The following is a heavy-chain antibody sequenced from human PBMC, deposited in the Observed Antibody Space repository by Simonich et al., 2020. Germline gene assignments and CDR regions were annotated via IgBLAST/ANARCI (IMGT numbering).Heavy chain of an antibody. V-gene: IGHV1-2*02. Sequence: QVQLVQSGAEVKTPGASVKVSCKASGYTFTGYFMHWVRQAPGQGLEGRGWINPNSGGTNYAQKFQGRVTMTRDTSISTAYMELSRLRADDTAVYYCARVRFEAFDIWGQGTMVTVSS. CDR3: ARVRFEAFDI. CDR1: GYTFTGYF. CDR2: INPNSGGT. J-gene: IGHJ3*02.